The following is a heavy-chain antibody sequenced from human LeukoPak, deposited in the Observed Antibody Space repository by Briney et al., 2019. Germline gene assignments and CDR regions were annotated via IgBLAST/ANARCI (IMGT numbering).Heavy chain of an antibody. V-gene: IGHV6-1*01. CDR3: ARAPHLGYSYGYTLKGGDYYYGMDV. CDR1: GDSVSSNSAA. CDR2: TYYRSKWYN. J-gene: IGHJ6*02. Sequence: SQTLSLTCAISGDSVSSNSAAWNWIRQSPSRGLEWLGRTYYRSKWYNDYAVSVKSRITINPDTSKNQFSLQLNSVTPEDTAVYYCARAPHLGYSYGYTLKGGDYYYGMDVWGQGTTVTVSS. D-gene: IGHD5-18*01.